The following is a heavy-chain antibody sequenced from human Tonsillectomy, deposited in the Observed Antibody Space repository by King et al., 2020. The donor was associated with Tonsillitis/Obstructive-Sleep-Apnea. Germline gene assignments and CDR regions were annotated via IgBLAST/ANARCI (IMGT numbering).Heavy chain of an antibody. CDR1: GFTFSNYD. V-gene: IGHV3-13*01. CDR3: ARASNYYYYMDV. J-gene: IGHJ6*03. Sequence: VQLVESGGGLVQPGGSLRLSCAASGFTFSNYDMHWARQAPGKGLEWVSGIGTAADTYFPGSVKGRFTISRENAKNSLYLQMNSLRAGDTAVYYCARASNYYYYMDVWGKGTTVTVSS. CDR2: IGTAADT.